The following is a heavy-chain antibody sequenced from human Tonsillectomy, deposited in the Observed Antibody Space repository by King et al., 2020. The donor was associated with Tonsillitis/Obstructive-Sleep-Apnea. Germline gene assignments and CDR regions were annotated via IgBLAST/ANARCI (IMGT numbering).Heavy chain of an antibody. J-gene: IGHJ6*02. V-gene: IGHV1-69*10. CDR2: IIPILGIA. CDR3: AGRGFWATKYYYYYYGMDV. CDR1: GGTFSSYA. D-gene: IGHD1-26*01. Sequence: QLVQSGAEVKKPGSSVKVSCKASGGTFSSYAISWVRQAPGQGLEWMGGIIPILGIANYAQKFQGRVTITADKSTSTAYMELSRLRSEDTAVYYCAGRGFWATKYYYYYYGMDVWGQGTTVTVSS.